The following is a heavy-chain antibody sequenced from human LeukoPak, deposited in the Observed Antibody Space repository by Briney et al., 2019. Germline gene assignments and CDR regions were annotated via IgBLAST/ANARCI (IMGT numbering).Heavy chain of an antibody. CDR3: AREFRKGWDWFDP. D-gene: IGHD1-26*01. CDR1: GGSIRSGSYY. CDR2: IHAGEST. V-gene: IGHV4-61*02. Sequence: SETLSLTCTVSGGSIRSGSYYWSWIRQPAGKGLEWIGRIHAGESTNYNPSLKSRVTISADTSKNQFSLKLSSVTAADTAVYYCAREFRKGWDWFDPWGQGTLVTVSS. J-gene: IGHJ5*02.